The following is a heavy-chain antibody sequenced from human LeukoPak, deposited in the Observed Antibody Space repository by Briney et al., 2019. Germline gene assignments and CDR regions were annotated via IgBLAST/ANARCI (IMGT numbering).Heavy chain of an antibody. V-gene: IGHV4-34*01. Sequence: PSETLSLTCAVYGGSFSGYYWSWVRQPPGRGLEWIGEINHSGSTNYNPSLKSRVTISVDTSKNQFSLKLSSVTAADTAVYYCARGAGYSSRNWGQGTLVTVSS. CDR3: ARGAGYSSRN. CDR2: INHSGST. CDR1: GGSFSGYY. J-gene: IGHJ4*02. D-gene: IGHD6-13*01.